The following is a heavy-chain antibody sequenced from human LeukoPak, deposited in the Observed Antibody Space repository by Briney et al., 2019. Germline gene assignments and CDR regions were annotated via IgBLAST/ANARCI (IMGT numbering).Heavy chain of an antibody. CDR2: IYTSGST. V-gene: IGHV4-4*09. CDR1: GGSISSYY. J-gene: IGHJ5*02. D-gene: IGHD6-13*01. CDR3: ARQGSIAAAGINWFDP. Sequence: SETLSLTCTVSGGSISSYYWSWIRQPPGKGLEWIGYIYTSGSTNYNPSLKSRVTISVDTSKNQFSLKLSSVTAADTAVYYCARQGSIAAAGINWFDPWGQGTLVTVSS.